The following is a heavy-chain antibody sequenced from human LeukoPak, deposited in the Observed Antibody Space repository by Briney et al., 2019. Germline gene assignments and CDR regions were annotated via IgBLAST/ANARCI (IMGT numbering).Heavy chain of an antibody. CDR3: ARDVRWFFDY. Sequence: GGSLRLSCAASGFTFSSYSMNWVRQASGKGLEWVSSVGSSSSYIYYADSVKGRFTISRDNAKNSLYLQMNSLRAEDTAVYYCARDVRWFFDYWGQGTLVTVSS. CDR1: GFTFSSYS. D-gene: IGHD2-15*01. J-gene: IGHJ4*02. V-gene: IGHV3-21*01. CDR2: VGSSSSYI.